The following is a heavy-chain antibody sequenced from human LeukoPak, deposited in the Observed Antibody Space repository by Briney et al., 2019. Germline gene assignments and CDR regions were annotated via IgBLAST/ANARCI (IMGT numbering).Heavy chain of an antibody. CDR3: ATLDRDYDFTVFDY. D-gene: IGHD5-12*01. J-gene: IGHJ4*02. CDR1: GYTFTSYG. V-gene: IGHV1-18*01. Sequence: ASVKVSCKASGYTFTSYGISWVRQAPGQGLEWMGWISAYNGNTNYAQKLQGRVTMTTDTSTSTAYMELSSLRSEDTAVYYCATLDRDYDFTVFDYWGQGTLVTVSS. CDR2: ISAYNGNT.